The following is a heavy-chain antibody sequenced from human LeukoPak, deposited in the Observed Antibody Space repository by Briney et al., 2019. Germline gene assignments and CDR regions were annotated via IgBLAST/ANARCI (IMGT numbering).Heavy chain of an antibody. Sequence: SVKVSCKASGGTFSSYAISWVRQAPGQGLERMGGIIPIFGTANYAQKFQGRVTVTADESTSTAYMELSSLRSEDTAVYYCAREADYYDSSVYFDYWGQGTLVTVSS. CDR2: IIPIFGTA. D-gene: IGHD3-22*01. J-gene: IGHJ4*02. CDR1: GGTFSSYA. CDR3: AREADYYDSSVYFDY. V-gene: IGHV1-69*01.